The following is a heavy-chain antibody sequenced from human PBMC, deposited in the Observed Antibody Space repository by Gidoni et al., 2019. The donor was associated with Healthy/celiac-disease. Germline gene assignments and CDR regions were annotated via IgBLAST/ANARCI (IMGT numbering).Heavy chain of an antibody. CDR3: AKVISVLLWFGELD. D-gene: IGHD3-10*01. V-gene: IGHV3-23*01. CDR1: GFTFSSYA. Sequence: EVQLLESGGGLVQPGGSLRLSCAASGFTFSSYAMSWVRQAPGKGLGWVSAISGSGGSTYYADSVKGRFTISRDNSKNTLYLQMNSLRAEDTAVYYCAKVISVLLWFGELDWGQGTLVTVSS. CDR2: ISGSGGST. J-gene: IGHJ4*02.